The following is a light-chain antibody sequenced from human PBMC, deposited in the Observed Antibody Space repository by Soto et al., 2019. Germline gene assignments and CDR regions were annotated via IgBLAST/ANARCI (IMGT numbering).Light chain of an antibody. Sequence: QSVLTQPPSVSGAQGQRVTISCTGSSSNIGAGYDVHWYQQLPGTAPKLLIYGNSNRPSGVPDRFSGSKSGTSASLAITGLQAEDEADYYCQSSDSSLSVVFGGGTQLTVL. V-gene: IGLV1-40*01. J-gene: IGLJ2*01. CDR2: GNS. CDR3: QSSDSSLSVV. CDR1: SSNIGAGYD.